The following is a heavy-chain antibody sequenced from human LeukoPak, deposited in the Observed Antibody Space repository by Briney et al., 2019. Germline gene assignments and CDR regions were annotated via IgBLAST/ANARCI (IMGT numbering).Heavy chain of an antibody. Sequence: PGGSLRLSCAASGFTFSSHRMNWVRQAPGKGLEWVADISGSSDDIHYADSVTGRFTISRDNAKNSVYLQMNSLRAEDTALYYCARVYWNGYFDYWGQGTLVTVSS. CDR2: ISGSSDDI. V-gene: IGHV3-48*01. CDR3: ARVYWNGYFDY. CDR1: GFTFSSHR. D-gene: IGHD1-1*01. J-gene: IGHJ4*02.